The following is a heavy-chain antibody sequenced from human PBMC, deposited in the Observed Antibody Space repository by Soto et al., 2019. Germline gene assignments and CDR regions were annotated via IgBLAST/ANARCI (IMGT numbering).Heavy chain of an antibody. J-gene: IGHJ6*02. CDR3: ARVVVPAANYYYYGMDV. Sequence: ASVKVSCKASGYTFTSYGVSWVRQAPGQGLEWMGWISAYNGNTNYAQKLQGRVTMTTDTSTSTAYMELRSLRSDDTAVYYCARVVVPAANYYYYGMDVWGQGTTVTVSS. CDR1: GYTFTSYG. D-gene: IGHD2-2*01. V-gene: IGHV1-18*04. CDR2: ISAYNGNT.